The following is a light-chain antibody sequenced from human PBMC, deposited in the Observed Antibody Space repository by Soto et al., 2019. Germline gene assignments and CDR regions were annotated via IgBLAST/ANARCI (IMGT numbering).Light chain of an antibody. Sequence: DIQMTQSPSSVSASVGDRVTITCRASQGISGWLAWYQQKPGKAPKLLIYAASSLQSGVPSRFSGSGSGTDFTLTISSLQPEDFATYFCQQSFSVRSWTFGQGTKV. CDR2: AAS. J-gene: IGKJ1*01. CDR1: QGISGW. CDR3: QQSFSVRSWT. V-gene: IGKV1-12*01.